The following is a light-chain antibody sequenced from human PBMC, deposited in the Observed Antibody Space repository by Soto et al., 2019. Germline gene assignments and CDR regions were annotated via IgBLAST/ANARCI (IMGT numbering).Light chain of an antibody. CDR2: RND. J-gene: IGLJ1*01. CDR1: SSNIGRNF. CDR3: FAWDDSVSGYV. V-gene: IGLV1-47*01. Sequence: QAVVTQSPSPSGTPGQRVTISCSGSSSNIGRNFVYWYQQVPGAAPKLLIYRNDQRPSGVPDRFSCSKSGTSASLAISGLRSEDEADYYCFAWDDSVSGYVFGTGTKLTVL.